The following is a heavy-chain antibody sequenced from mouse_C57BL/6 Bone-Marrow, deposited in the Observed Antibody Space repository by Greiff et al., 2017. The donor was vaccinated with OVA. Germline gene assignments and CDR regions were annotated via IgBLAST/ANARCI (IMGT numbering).Heavy chain of an antibody. J-gene: IGHJ1*03. V-gene: IGHV5-12*01. D-gene: IGHD1-3*01. CDR2: ISNGGGST. Sequence: EVQVVESGGGLVQPGGSLKLSCAASGFTFSDYYMYWVRQTPEKRLEWVAYISNGGGSTYYADTVKGRFTISRDNAKNTLYLQMSRLKAEATDMYYCASPYNNYGYIDVWGTGTTVTVSS. CDR3: ASPYNNYGYIDV. CDR1: GFTFSDYY.